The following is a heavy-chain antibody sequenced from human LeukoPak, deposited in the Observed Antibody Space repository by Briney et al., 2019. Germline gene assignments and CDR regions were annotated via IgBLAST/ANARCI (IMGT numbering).Heavy chain of an antibody. D-gene: IGHD1-7*01. V-gene: IGHV1-8*01. J-gene: IGHJ6*03. CDR1: GYTFTSYD. CDR2: MNPNSGNT. Sequence: GASVKVSCKASGYTFTSYDINWVRQATGRGLEWMGWMNPNSGNTGYAQKFQGRVTMTRNTSISTAYMELSSLRSEDTAVYYCARGTGTTYYYYYYMDVWGKGTTVTVSS. CDR3: ARGTGTTYYYYYYMDV.